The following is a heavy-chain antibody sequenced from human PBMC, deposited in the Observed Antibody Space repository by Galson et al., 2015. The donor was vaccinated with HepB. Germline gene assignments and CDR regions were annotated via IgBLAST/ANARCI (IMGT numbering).Heavy chain of an antibody. CDR3: ARDGGYSGYDPRGYFDY. CDR1: GYTFTSYA. CDR2: INAGNGNT. Sequence: SVKVSCKASGYTFTSYAMHWVRQAPGQRLEWMGWINAGNGNTKYSQKFQGRVTITRDTSASTAYMELSSLRSEDTAVYYCARDGGYSGYDPRGYFDYWGQGTLVTVSS. V-gene: IGHV1-3*01. D-gene: IGHD5-12*01. J-gene: IGHJ4*02.